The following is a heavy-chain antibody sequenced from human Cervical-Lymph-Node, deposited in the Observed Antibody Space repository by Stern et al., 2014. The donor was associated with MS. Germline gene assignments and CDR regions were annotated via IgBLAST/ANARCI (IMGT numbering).Heavy chain of an antibody. Sequence: ESGPTLVKPTQTLTLTCTFSGFSLSRSGVGVGWIRQAPGKALEWLALIYWDDDERYSPSLRSRLTITKDTSKNQVVLTMTDMDPVDTATYYCAREIAAVVPFDYWGQGTLVTVSS. CDR2: IYWDDDE. V-gene: IGHV2-5*02. CDR1: GFSLSRSGVG. CDR3: AREIAAVVPFDY. J-gene: IGHJ4*02. D-gene: IGHD6-13*01.